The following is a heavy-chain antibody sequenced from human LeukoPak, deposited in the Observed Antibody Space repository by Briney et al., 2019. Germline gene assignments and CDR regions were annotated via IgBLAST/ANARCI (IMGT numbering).Heavy chain of an antibody. CDR2: INPNSGGT. CDR1: GYTFTGYY. V-gene: IGHV1-2*03. J-gene: IGHJ5*02. CDR3: ARESRFYSSSFFSDKRINWFDP. D-gene: IGHD6-13*01. Sequence: LGASVKVSCKASGYTFTGYYMHWVRQAPGQGLEWMGWINPNSGGTNYAQKFQGRVTMTRDTSISTAYMELSRLRSDDTAVYYCARESRFYSSSFFSDKRINWFDPWGQGTLVTVSS.